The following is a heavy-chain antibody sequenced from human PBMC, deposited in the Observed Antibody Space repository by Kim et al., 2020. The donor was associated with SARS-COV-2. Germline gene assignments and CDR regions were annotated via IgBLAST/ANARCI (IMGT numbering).Heavy chain of an antibody. CDR3: ARESVGDSSGYYANAFDI. D-gene: IGHD3-22*01. J-gene: IGHJ3*02. CDR1: GFTFSDYY. Sequence: GGSLRLSCAASGFTFSDYYMSWIRQAPGKGLEWVSYISSSGSTIYYADSVKGRFTISRDNAKNSLYLQMNSLRAEDTAVYYCARESVGDSSGYYANAFDIWGQGTMVTVSS. V-gene: IGHV3-11*01. CDR2: ISSSGSTI.